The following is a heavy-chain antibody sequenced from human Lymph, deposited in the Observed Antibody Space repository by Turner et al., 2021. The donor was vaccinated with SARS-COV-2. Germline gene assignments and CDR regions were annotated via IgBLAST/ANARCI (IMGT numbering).Heavy chain of an antibody. V-gene: IGHV1-69*01. CDR3: ARDTAVASTLGAFDI. Sequence: SCKASGGTFSSYAISWVRQAPGQGLEWMGGIIPIFGTGNYAQKFQGRVTITADESTSTAYMELSSLRSEDTAVYYCARDTAVASTLGAFDIWGQGTMVTVSS. J-gene: IGHJ3*02. CDR2: IIPIFGTG. D-gene: IGHD6-19*01. CDR1: GGTFSSYA.